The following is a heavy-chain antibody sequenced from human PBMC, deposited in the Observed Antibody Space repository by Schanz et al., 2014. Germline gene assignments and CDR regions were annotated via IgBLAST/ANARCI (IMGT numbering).Heavy chain of an antibody. CDR3: ARHLPGGYNNHGWFDP. V-gene: IGHV4-59*08. Sequence: QMRLQEAGPGLVRPSETLSLTCTVSGGSIRGYYCSWIRQPPGKGLEWIGYVHSSGSTNYNSSLKSRVPIPEATSKTHSSLKLSSVTAADTAVYYCARHLPGGYNNHGWFDPWGQGTLVTVSS. CDR2: VHSSGST. J-gene: IGHJ5*02. D-gene: IGHD4-4*01. CDR1: GGSIRGYY.